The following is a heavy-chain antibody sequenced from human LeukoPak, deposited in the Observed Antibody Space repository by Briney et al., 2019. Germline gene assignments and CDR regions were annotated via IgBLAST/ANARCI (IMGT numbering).Heavy chain of an antibody. CDR2: TFYSEST. CDR3: VRHHLSYSSGWYG. V-gene: IGHV4-39*01. Sequence: PSETLSLTCSVSGGSISSSDFYWGWIRQPPGKGLEWIGSTFYSESTNYNPSLKSRVTISVHTSKNQFSLKVTSVTAADTAVYYCVRHHLSYSSGWYGWGQGTLVTVSS. J-gene: IGHJ4*02. CDR1: GGSISSSDFY. D-gene: IGHD6-19*01.